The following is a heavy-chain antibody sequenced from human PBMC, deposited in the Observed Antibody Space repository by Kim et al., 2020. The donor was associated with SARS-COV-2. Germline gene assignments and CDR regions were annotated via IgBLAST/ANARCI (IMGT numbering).Heavy chain of an antibody. V-gene: IGHV3-33*06. D-gene: IGHD2-21*01. Sequence: YADPVKGRLTTSRDNSKNTLYLQMSRLRAEDTAVYYCAKARRDWDYFDYWGQGTLVTVSS. J-gene: IGHJ4*02. CDR3: AKARRDWDYFDY.